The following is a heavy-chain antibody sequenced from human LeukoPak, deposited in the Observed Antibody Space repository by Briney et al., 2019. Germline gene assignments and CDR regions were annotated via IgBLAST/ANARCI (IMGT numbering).Heavy chain of an antibody. J-gene: IGHJ4*02. CDR3: ANLRLRTWELSAKSPSDLNDY. V-gene: IGHV3-30*02. CDR1: GFTFSSYG. CDR2: IRYDGSNK. D-gene: IGHD1-26*01. Sequence: TGGSLRLSCAASGFTFSSYGMHWVRQAPGKGLEWVAFIRYDGSNKYYADSVKGRFTISRDNSKNTLYLQMNSLRAEDTAVYYCANLRLRTWELSAKSPSDLNDYWGQGTLVTVSS.